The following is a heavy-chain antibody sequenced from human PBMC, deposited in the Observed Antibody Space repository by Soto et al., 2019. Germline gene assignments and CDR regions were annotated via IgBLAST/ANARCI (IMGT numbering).Heavy chain of an antibody. D-gene: IGHD2-2*02. J-gene: IGHJ3*02. V-gene: IGHV1-18*01. Sequence: ASVKVPCKASGYTFTSYVISWLRQAPGQGLEWMGWISAYNGNTNYAQKLKGRVTMTTDTSTSTAYMELRSLRSDDTAVYYCARDFRLGYCSSTSCYKVREADAFGIWGQGTMVTVSS. CDR1: GYTFTSYV. CDR3: ARDFRLGYCSSTSCYKVREADAFGI. CDR2: ISAYNGNT.